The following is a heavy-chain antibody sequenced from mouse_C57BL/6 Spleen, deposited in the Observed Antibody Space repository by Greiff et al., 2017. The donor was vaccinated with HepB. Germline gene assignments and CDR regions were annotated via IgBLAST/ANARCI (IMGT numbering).Heavy chain of an antibody. CDR3: ARFGGDSSGRFAY. CDR2: IYPGDGDT. J-gene: IGHJ3*01. Sequence: VNLVESGAELVKPGASVKISCKASGYAFSSYWMNWVKQRPGKGLEWIGQIYPGDGDTNYNGKFKGKATLTADKSSSTAYMQLSSLTSEDSAVYFCARFGGDSSGRFAYWGQGTLVTVSA. V-gene: IGHV1-80*01. D-gene: IGHD3-2*02. CDR1: GYAFSSYW.